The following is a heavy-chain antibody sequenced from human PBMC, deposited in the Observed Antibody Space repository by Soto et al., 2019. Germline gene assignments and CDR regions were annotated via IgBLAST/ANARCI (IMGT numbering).Heavy chain of an antibody. V-gene: IGHV3-48*01. CDR3: ARDREYQPLPDY. D-gene: IGHD2-2*01. J-gene: IGHJ4*02. CDR1: GFTFNTYT. Sequence: EVQLVEFGGGLAQPGGSLRLSCAASGFTFNTYTMNWVRQAPGKGLEWVSYISSSSGTIYYADTVKGRFTISRDNAKTSLYLQMNSLRAEDTAVYYFARDREYQPLPDYWGKGTLVTVSS. CDR2: ISSSSGTI.